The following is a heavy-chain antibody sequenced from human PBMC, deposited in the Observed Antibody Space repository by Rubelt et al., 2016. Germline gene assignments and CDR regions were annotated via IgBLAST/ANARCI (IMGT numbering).Heavy chain of an antibody. V-gene: IGHV3-30*18. J-gene: IGHJ4*02. Sequence: SSYGMHWVRQAPGKGLEWVAVISYDGSNKYYADSVKGRFTISRDNSKNTLYLQMNSLRAEDTAVYYCAKDVYDYVWGSYRDYWGQGTLVTVSS. CDR3: AKDVYDYVWGSYRDY. CDR1: SSYG. D-gene: IGHD3-16*02. CDR2: ISYDGSNK.